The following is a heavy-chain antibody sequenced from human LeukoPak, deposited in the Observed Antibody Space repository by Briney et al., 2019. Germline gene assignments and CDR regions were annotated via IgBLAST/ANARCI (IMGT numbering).Heavy chain of an antibody. CDR1: GGSISSYY. V-gene: IGHV4-59*01. D-gene: IGHD5-12*01. J-gene: IGHJ4*02. Sequence: SETLSLTCTVSGGSISSYYWSWIRQPPGKGLEWIGYIYYSGSTNYNPSLKSRVTISVDTSKNQFSLKLSSVTAADTAVYYCARGSGSRYYFDYWGQGTLVTVSS. CDR3: ARGSGSRYYFDY. CDR2: IYYSGST.